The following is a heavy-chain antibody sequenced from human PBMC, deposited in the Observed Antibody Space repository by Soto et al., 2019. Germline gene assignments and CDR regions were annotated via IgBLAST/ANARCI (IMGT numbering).Heavy chain of an antibody. CDR2: INHSGST. Sequence: SETLSLTCAVYGGSFSGYYWSWIRQPPGKGLEWIGEINHSGSTNYNPSLKSRVTISVDTSKNQFSLKLSSVTAADTAVYYCARGRIAAAGTWFDYWGQGTLVTVSS. J-gene: IGHJ4*02. CDR1: GGSFSGYY. D-gene: IGHD6-13*01. V-gene: IGHV4-34*01. CDR3: ARGRIAAAGTWFDY.